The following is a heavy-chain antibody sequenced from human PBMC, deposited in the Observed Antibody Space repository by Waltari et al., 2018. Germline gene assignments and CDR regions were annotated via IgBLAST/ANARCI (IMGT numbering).Heavy chain of an antibody. CDR3: ARVGYCSSTSCSTGPFDY. J-gene: IGHJ4*02. D-gene: IGHD2-2*01. V-gene: IGHV3-21*01. CDR1: GFTFSSYS. Sequence: EVQLVESGGGLVKPGGSLRLSCAASGFTFSSYSMNWVRQAPGKGLEWVSSISSSSSYIYYADSVKGRFTISRDNAKNSLYLQMNSLRAEDTAVYYCARVGYCSSTSCSTGPFDYWGQGTLVTVSS. CDR2: ISSSSSYI.